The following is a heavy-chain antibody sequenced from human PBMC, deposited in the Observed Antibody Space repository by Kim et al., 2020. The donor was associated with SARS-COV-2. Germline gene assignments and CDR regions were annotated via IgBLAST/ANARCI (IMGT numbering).Heavy chain of an antibody. CDR3: ARDFGRLYSGSPLYYFDY. J-gene: IGHJ4*02. Sequence: GGSLRLSCAASGFTFSSYGMHWVRQAPGKGLEWVAVIWYDGSNKYYADSVKGRFTISRDNSKNTLYLQMNSLRAEDTAVYYCARDFGRLYSGSPLYYFDYWGQGTLVTVSS. CDR2: IWYDGSNK. V-gene: IGHV3-33*01. D-gene: IGHD1-26*01. CDR1: GFTFSSYG.